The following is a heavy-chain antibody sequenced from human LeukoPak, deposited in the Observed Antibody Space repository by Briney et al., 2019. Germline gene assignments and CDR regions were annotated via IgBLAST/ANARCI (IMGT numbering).Heavy chain of an antibody. CDR3: AKDLVGMVVLPAALPVDY. CDR1: ALTFSSPS. Sequence: GRSLTLSCAPSALTFSSPSMSWVRQPPGKGLEWVSAISGSGGSTSYADSVKGWFTISRDNSKNTLYLQMTRLIAEDTAVYYFAKDLVGMVVLPAALPVDYWGQGTLVTVSS. V-gene: IGHV3-23*01. CDR2: ISGSGGST. D-gene: IGHD2-2*01. J-gene: IGHJ4*02.